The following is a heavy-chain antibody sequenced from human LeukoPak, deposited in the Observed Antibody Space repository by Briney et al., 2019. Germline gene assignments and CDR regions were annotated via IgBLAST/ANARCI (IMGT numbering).Heavy chain of an antibody. CDR1: GYTFTGYY. J-gene: IGHJ4*02. CDR3: ARDSSWYYFDY. CDR2: INPNSGDT. Sequence: ASVKVSCKASGYTFTGYYMHWVRQAPGQGLEWMGWINPNSGDTNYAQKFQGRVTMTRDTSISTAYMELSRLRSDDTAVYYCARDSSWYYFDYWGQGTLVTVSS. D-gene: IGHD6-13*01. V-gene: IGHV1-2*02.